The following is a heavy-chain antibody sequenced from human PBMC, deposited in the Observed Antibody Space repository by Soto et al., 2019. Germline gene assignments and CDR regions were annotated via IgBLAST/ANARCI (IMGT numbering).Heavy chain of an antibody. D-gene: IGHD3-22*01. J-gene: IGHJ4*02. V-gene: IGHV4-59*01. CDR3: ARGPTYYYDSSGYYLFDY. CDR1: GGSISSYY. Sequence: LSLTCTVSGGSISSYYWSWIRQPPGKGLEWIGYIYYSVTTNYNPSLKSRVTISVDTSKNQFSLKLSSVTAADTAVYYCARGPTYYYDSSGYYLFDYWGQGTLVTVSS. CDR2: IYYSVTT.